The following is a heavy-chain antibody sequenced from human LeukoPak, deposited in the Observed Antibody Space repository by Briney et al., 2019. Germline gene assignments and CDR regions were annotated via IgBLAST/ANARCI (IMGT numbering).Heavy chain of an antibody. J-gene: IGHJ4*02. CDR3: ARESGYCSGGSCYYLVDY. D-gene: IGHD2-15*01. CDR1: GGSLSRGGYY. V-gene: IGHV4-61*08. Sequence: SETLSLTCTVSGGSLSRGGYYWSWIRQHPGKGLEWIGYIYYSGSTYYNPSLKSRVTISVDTSKNQFSLKLSSVTAADTAVYYCARESGYCSGGSCYYLVDYWGQGTLVTVSS. CDR2: IYYSGST.